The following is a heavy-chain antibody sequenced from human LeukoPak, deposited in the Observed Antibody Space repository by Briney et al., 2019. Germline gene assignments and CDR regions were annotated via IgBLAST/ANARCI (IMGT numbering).Heavy chain of an antibody. CDR1: GFTFSVAA. Sequence: GGSLRLSCAASGFTFSVAAMTWVRQAPGKGLEWVSLIGASGESTYYADSVKGRFTFSRDNSKNTLYVQMSSLRAEDTAVYYCARASGAGQFDYWGQGTLVTVSS. V-gene: IGHV3-23*01. D-gene: IGHD3-10*01. CDR2: IGASGEST. CDR3: ARASGAGQFDY. J-gene: IGHJ4*02.